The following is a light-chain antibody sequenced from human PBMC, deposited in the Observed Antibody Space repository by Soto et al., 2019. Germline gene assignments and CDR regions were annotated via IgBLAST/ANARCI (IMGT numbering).Light chain of an antibody. CDR2: DVN. CDR3: NSYSTSSTSYV. V-gene: IGLV2-14*03. J-gene: IGLJ1*01. Sequence: QSVLTQPASMSGSPGQSITISCTGTSNDVGAYNYVSWYQQHPGKAPKLMIYDVNNRPSGVSDRFSGSKSGNTASLTISGLQAEDEADYYCNSYSTSSTSYVFGTGTKLTVL. CDR1: SNDVGAYNY.